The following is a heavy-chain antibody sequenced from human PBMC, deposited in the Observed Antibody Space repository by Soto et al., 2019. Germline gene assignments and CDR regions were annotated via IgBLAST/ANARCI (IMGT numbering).Heavy chain of an antibody. CDR3: ARDNRYNWNDEGWFDP. CDR2: MNPNSGNT. CDR1: GYSFSDYD. V-gene: IGHV1-8*01. Sequence: QVQLVQSGAEVKKPGASVKVSCKASGYSFSDYDINWVRQATGQGPEWLGWMNPNSGNTGYAQKFQCRVTMTRNTSINTSYMELSSLGSEATAVYYCARDNRYNWNDEGWFDPCGQGTLVTVSS. J-gene: IGHJ5*02. D-gene: IGHD1-20*01.